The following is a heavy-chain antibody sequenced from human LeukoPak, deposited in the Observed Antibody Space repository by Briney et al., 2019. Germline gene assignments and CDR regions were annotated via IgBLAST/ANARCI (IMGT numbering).Heavy chain of an antibody. V-gene: IGHV3-23*01. Sequence: PGGALRLSCAAPGFTFSSYAMSWVRQAPGKGLEWVSAISGSGDSTYYADSVKGRFTISRDNSKNTLYLQMNSLRAEDTAVYYCTSSSSRGIYYYYYYMDVWGKGTTVTVSS. D-gene: IGHD6-6*01. CDR1: GFTFSSYA. CDR3: TSSSSRGIYYYYYYMDV. CDR2: ISGSGDST. J-gene: IGHJ6*03.